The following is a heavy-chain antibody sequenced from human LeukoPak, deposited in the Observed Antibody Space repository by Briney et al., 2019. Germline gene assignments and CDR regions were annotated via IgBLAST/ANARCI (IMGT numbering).Heavy chain of an antibody. Sequence: PSETLSLTCTVSGGSISSGSYYWSWIQQPAGKGLEWIGRIYTSGNTNYNPSLKSRVTISVDTSKNQFSLKLSSETAADTAVYYCARTYNRFNYYYMDVWGKGTTVTISS. CDR2: IYTSGNT. J-gene: IGHJ6*03. CDR1: GGSISSGSYY. D-gene: IGHD3-10*01. V-gene: IGHV4-61*02. CDR3: ARTYNRFNYYYMDV.